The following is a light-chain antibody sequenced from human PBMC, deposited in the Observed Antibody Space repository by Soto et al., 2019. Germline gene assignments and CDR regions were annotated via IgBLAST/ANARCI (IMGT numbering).Light chain of an antibody. V-gene: IGKV1-39*01. CDR3: QQSYSTPT. CDR1: QSISNY. J-gene: IGKJ2*01. CDR2: AAS. Sequence: DIQMTQSPSSLSASVGDRVTITCRASQSISNYLKWYQQKPGKAPKLLIYAASSLQSGVPSRFSGSGSGTDVTLTIRSLQPEDFATYYCQQSYSTPTFGQGTKLEIK.